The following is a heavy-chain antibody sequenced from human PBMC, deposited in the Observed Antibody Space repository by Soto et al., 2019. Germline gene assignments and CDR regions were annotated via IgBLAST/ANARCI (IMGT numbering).Heavy chain of an antibody. CDR1: GFTFSDYY. CDR3: ARDLTIFGVVPQPGYYYYGMDV. V-gene: IGHV3-11*01. D-gene: IGHD3-3*01. Sequence: QVQLVESGGGLVKPGGSLRLSCAASGFTFSDYYMSWIRQAPGKGLEWVSYISSSGSTIYYADSVKGRFTISRDNAKNSLYLQMNSLRAEDTAVYYCARDLTIFGVVPQPGYYYYGMDVWGQGTTVTVSS. J-gene: IGHJ6*02. CDR2: ISSSGSTI.